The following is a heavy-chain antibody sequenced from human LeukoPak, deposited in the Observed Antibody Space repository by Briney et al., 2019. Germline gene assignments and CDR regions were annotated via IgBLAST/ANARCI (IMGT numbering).Heavy chain of an antibody. Sequence: ASVKVSCKASGYTFTIYGISWVRQAPGQGLEWMGWISAYNGVTNYAQNLLGRLTLTTDTSTSTAYMELRSLRSDDTAVYYCARGGDLVVAPTSADNGMDVWGQGTTVIVS. CDR1: GYTFTIYG. CDR2: ISAYNGVT. J-gene: IGHJ6*02. D-gene: IGHD2-15*01. V-gene: IGHV1-18*01. CDR3: ARGGDLVVAPTSADNGMDV.